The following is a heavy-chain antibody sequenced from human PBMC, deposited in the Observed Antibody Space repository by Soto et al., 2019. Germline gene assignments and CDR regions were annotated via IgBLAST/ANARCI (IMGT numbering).Heavy chain of an antibody. V-gene: IGHV1-18*01. D-gene: IGHD3-16*01. Sequence: ASVKVSCKTSGYTFTSYGISWVRQAPGQGLEWMGWISAYNGDTKYAQKLQGRVTVTTDTSTSTAYMELRSLRSGDTAVYYCAREDLGYYYNGMDVWGQGITATVSS. CDR1: GYTFTSYG. J-gene: IGHJ6*02. CDR3: AREDLGYYYNGMDV. CDR2: ISAYNGDT.